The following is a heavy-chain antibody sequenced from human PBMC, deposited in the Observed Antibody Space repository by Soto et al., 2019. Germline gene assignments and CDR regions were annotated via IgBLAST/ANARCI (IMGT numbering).Heavy chain of an antibody. J-gene: IGHJ4*02. CDR2: IIPIFGTA. V-gene: IGHV1-69*01. CDR3: ARVISSGWYRNRWYFGY. CDR1: GGTFSSYA. D-gene: IGHD6-19*01. Sequence: QVPLVQSGAEVKQPGSSVKVSCTASGGTFSSYAISWVRQAPGQGLELMGGIIPIFGTANYAQKFQGRVTITADESTSTDYMEPSSLRSEDTAVYYCARVISSGWYRNRWYFGYRGQGPLVTVSS.